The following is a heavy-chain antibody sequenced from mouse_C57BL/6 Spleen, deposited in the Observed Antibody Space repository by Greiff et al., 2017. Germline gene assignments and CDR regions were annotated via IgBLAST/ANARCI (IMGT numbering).Heavy chain of an antibody. D-gene: IGHD1-1*01. V-gene: IGHV1-42*01. CDR2: INPSTGGT. CDR1: GYSFTGYY. Sequence: EVQLVESGPELVKPGASVKISCKASGYSFTGYYMNWVKQSPEKSLEWIGEINPSTGGTTYNQKFKAKATLTVDKSSSTAYMQLKSLTSEDSAVYYCARSDYGSHWGQGTTLTVSS. J-gene: IGHJ2*01. CDR3: ARSDYGSH.